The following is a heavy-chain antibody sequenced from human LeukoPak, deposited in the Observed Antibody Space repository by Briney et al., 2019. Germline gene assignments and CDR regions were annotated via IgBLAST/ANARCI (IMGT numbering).Heavy chain of an antibody. CDR1: GYSFTSYW. CDR2: IYPGDSDT. D-gene: IGHD2-2*01. V-gene: IGHV5-51*01. Sequence: GGSLRLSCKGSGYSFTSYWIGWVRQMPGKGLEWMGIIYPGDSDTRYSPSFQGQVTISADKSISTAYLQWSSLKALDTAMYYCARYYCSSTSCYGFDYWGQGTLVTVSS. J-gene: IGHJ4*02. CDR3: ARYYCSSTSCYGFDY.